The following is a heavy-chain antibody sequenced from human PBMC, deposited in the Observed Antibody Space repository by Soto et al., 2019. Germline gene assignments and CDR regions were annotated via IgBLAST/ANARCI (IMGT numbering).Heavy chain of an antibody. CDR1: GFTFSSYA. Sequence: PGGSLRLSCAASGFTFSSYAIHWGRQAPGKGLEWVAVISYDGSNKYYADSVKGRFTISRDNSKNTLYLQMNSLRAEDTAVYYCARDKRDLRFLEWSYYFDFWGQGTLVTVSS. D-gene: IGHD3-3*01. CDR2: ISYDGSNK. J-gene: IGHJ4*02. V-gene: IGHV3-30-3*01. CDR3: ARDKRDLRFLEWSYYFDF.